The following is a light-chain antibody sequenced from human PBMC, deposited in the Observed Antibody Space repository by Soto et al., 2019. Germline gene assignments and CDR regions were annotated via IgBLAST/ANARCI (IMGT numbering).Light chain of an antibody. V-gene: IGKV1-33*01. CDR2: DAS. J-gene: IGKJ1*01. Sequence: DIQMTQSPSSLSASVGDRVTITCQASQDISNYLNWYQQKPGKAPKLLIYDASNLETGVPSRFSGSGSGTDFTFTISSLQPEDIATYYCQQYDNLHPWTVGQGTKVDSK. CDR1: QDISNY. CDR3: QQYDNLHPWT.